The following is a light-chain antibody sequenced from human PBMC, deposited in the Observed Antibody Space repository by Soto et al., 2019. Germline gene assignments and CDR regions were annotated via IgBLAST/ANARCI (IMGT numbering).Light chain of an antibody. J-gene: IGKJ1*01. CDR2: AAS. CDR3: LQDYNYPWT. V-gene: IGKV1-6*01. Sequence: IPMTHSPCYVSTCLGDSVTISYRASRYIRSDLSWYQQRPGQAPKVLIYAASSLQSGVPSRFSGSGSGTDFTLTISSLQPEDFATYYCLQDYNYPWTFGQGTKV. CDR1: RYIRSD.